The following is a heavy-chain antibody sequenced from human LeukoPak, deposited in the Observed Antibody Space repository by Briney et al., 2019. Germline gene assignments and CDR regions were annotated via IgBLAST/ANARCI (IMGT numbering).Heavy chain of an antibody. CDR3: ARVRDIVVVPAAIGGWFDP. CDR2: IYYSGST. J-gene: IGHJ5*02. CDR1: GGSISSGDYY. V-gene: IGHV4-30-4*01. D-gene: IGHD2-2*02. Sequence: PSETLSLTCTVSGGSISSGDYYWSWIRQPPGKGLEWIGYIYYSGSTYYNPSLKSRVTISVDTSKNQFSLKLSSVTAADTAVYYCARVRDIVVVPAAIGGWFDPWGQGTLVTVSS.